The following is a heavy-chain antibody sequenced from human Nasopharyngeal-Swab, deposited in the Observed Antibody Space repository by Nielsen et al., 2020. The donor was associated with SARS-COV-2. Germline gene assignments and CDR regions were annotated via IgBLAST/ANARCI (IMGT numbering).Heavy chain of an antibody. Sequence: SETLSLTCTVSGGSISSYYWGWIRQPPGKGLEWIGYIYYSGSTNYNPSLKSRVTISVDTSKNQFSLKLSSVTAADTAVYYCASTGRPGYSSAGALDYWGQGTLVTVSS. D-gene: IGHD6-25*01. CDR1: GGSISSYY. J-gene: IGHJ4*02. CDR3: ASTGRPGYSSAGALDY. CDR2: IYYSGST. V-gene: IGHV4-59*13.